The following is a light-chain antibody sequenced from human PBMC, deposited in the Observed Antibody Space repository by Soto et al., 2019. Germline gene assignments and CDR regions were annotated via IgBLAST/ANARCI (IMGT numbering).Light chain of an antibody. CDR2: DAS. Sequence: EIVLTQSPATLSLSPEERATLSCRASQTVSSYLLWYQQKPGQAPRLLIYDASNRASGTPARFSGSGSETDFTLTISSLEPEDFAVYYCQHRMNWPLTFGQGTRLEIK. CDR1: QTVSSY. CDR3: QHRMNWPLT. J-gene: IGKJ5*01. V-gene: IGKV3-11*01.